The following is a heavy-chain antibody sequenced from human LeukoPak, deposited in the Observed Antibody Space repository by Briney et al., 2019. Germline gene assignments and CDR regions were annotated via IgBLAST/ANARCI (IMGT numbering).Heavy chain of an antibody. CDR1: GFTFSSSW. D-gene: IGHD3-3*01. J-gene: IGHJ4*02. Sequence: GESLKISFAASGFTFSSSWMSWVRQAPGKGLEWVANIKQDGSEKYYVDSVKGRFTISRDNAKNSLYLQMNSLRDEDTAVYYCATDFWSGYPDYWGQGTLVTVSS. V-gene: IGHV3-7*01. CDR2: IKQDGSEK. CDR3: ATDFWSGYPDY.